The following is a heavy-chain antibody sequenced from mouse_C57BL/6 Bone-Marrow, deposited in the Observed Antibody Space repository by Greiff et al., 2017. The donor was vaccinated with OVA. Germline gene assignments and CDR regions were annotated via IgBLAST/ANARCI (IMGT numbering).Heavy chain of an antibody. V-gene: IGHV5-4*03. CDR2: ISDGGSYT. Sequence: EVKVVESGGGLVKPGGSLKLSCAASGFTFSSYAMSWVRQTPEKRLEWVATISDGGSYTYYPDNVKGRFTISRDNAKNNLYLQMSHLKSEDTAMYYCARVDSSGYVWFAYWGQGTLVTVSA. CDR3: ARVDSSGYVWFAY. D-gene: IGHD3-2*02. J-gene: IGHJ3*01. CDR1: GFTFSSYA.